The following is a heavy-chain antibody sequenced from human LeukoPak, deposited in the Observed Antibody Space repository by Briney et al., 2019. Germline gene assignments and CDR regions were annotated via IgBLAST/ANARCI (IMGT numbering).Heavy chain of an antibody. CDR2: INSDGSST. J-gene: IGHJ3*02. CDR1: GFTFSSYA. CDR3: ARARGGDIVVVTAPRGAFDI. D-gene: IGHD2-21*02. Sequence: GGSLRLSCAASGFTFSSYAMSWVRQAPGKGLVWVSRINSDGSSTSYADSVKGRFTISRDNAKNTLYLQMNSLRAEDTAVYYCARARGGDIVVVTAPRGAFDIWGQGSMVTVSP. V-gene: IGHV3-74*01.